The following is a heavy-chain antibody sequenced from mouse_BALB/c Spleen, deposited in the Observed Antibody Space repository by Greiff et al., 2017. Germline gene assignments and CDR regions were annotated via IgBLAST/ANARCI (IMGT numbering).Heavy chain of an antibody. V-gene: IGHV3-8*02. CDR3: AREGGNGPAWFAY. J-gene: IGHJ3*01. CDR1: GDSITSGY. D-gene: IGHD1-1*02. Sequence: EVKVVESGPSLVKPSQTLSLTCSVTGDSITSGYWNWIRKFPGNKLEYMGYISYSGSTYYNPSLKSRISITRDTSKNQYYLQLNSVTTEDTATYYCAREGGNGPAWFAYWGQGTLVTVSA. CDR2: ISYSGST.